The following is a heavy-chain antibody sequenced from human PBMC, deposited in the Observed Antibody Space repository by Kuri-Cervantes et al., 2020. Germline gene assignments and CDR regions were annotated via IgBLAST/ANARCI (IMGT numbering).Heavy chain of an antibody. D-gene: IGHD6-19*01. CDR1: GFTFSDYS. V-gene: IGHV3-23*01. Sequence: GESLKISCAASGFTFSDYSMNWVRQAPGKGLEWVSAISGSGGSTYYADSVKGRFTISRDNSKNTLYLQMNSLRAEDTAVYYCAKDRVAVAGTLYWYFDLWGRGTLVTVSS. CDR2: ISGSGGST. CDR3: AKDRVAVAGTLYWYFDL. J-gene: IGHJ2*01.